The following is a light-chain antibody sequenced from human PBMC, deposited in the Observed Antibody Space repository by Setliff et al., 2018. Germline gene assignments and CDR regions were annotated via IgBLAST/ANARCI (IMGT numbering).Light chain of an antibody. CDR1: SSDIGAYDY. V-gene: IGLV2-14*03. Sequence: QSALTQPASVSGSLGQSITISCSGSSSDIGAYDYVAWYLHHPGKAPKLLIYDVSHRPSGVSPRFSGSKSGNTASLTISGLQAEDEADYYCSSYTTRTSLDGFGTGTKGTVL. CDR3: SSYTTRTSLDG. J-gene: IGLJ1*01. CDR2: DVS.